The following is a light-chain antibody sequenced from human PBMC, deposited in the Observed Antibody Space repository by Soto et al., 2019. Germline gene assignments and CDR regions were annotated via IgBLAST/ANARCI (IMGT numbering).Light chain of an antibody. CDR2: EVN. J-gene: IGLJ1*01. Sequence: SVLTHPPSASGSPGHSVAIAFTGTSSDVGGYNYVSWYQQHPGKAPKLMIYEVNKRPSGVPDRFSGSKSGNTASLTVSGLQAEDEADYYCSSYAGSSNVFGTGTKVTVL. CDR3: SSYAGSSNV. V-gene: IGLV2-8*01. CDR1: SSDVGGYNY.